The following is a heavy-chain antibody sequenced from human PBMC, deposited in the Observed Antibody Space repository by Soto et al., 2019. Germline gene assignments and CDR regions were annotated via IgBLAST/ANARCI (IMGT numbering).Heavy chain of an antibody. CDR3: ARDVSAGGGNYFEY. V-gene: IGHV3-33*08. CDR2: IWNDGSHE. J-gene: IGHJ4*02. CDR1: GFIFSSHG. Sequence: QVPLVESGGGVVQPGRSLRLSCAASGFIFSSHGMHWVRQPPGKGLEWVAGIWNDGSHESYADSVKGRFALSRDDSNNTLFLQMSGLRAEATAVYYCARDVSAGGGNYFEYWGQGALVSVTS. D-gene: IGHD3-10*01.